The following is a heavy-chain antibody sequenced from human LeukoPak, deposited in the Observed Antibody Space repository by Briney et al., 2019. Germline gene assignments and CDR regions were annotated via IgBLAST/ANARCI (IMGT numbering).Heavy chain of an antibody. D-gene: IGHD4-11*01. CDR1: GFTFSDYY. V-gene: IGHV3-11*06. Sequence: GGSLRLSCAASGFTFSDYYMSWIRQAPGKGPEWVSDISSSRAYTNYADSVKGRFTISRDNAKNSLYLQMNSLRAEDTAVYYCARAPHYSNYGPYYYGTDVWGQGTTVTVSS. J-gene: IGHJ6*02. CDR3: ARAPHYSNYGPYYYGTDV. CDR2: ISSSRAYT.